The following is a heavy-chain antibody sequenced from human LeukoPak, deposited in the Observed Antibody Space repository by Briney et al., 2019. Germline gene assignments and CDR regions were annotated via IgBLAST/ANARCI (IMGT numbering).Heavy chain of an antibody. CDR3: AKASKEGNYDSSGYYYFDY. CDR2: ISWNSGSI. J-gene: IGHJ4*02. V-gene: IGHV3-9*01. Sequence: GRSLRLSCAASGFTFDDYAMHWVRQAPGKGLEWVSGISWNSGSIGYADSVKGRFTISRDNAKNSLYLQMNSLRAEDTALYYCAKASKEGNYDSSGYYYFDYWGQGTLVTVSS. CDR1: GFTFDDYA. D-gene: IGHD3-22*01.